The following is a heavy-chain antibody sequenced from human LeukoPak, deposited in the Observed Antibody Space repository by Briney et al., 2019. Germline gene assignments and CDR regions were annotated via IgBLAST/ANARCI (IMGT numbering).Heavy chain of an antibody. D-gene: IGHD5-18*01. J-gene: IGHJ4*02. CDR2: ISYDGSNK. CDR3: AKDLGYSYGPVVGY. V-gene: IGHV3-30*18. Sequence: GRSLRLSCAASGFTFSSYGMHWVRQAPGKGLEWVAVISYDGSNKYYADSVKGRFTISRDNSKNTLYLQMNSLRAEDTAVYYCAKDLGYSYGPVVGYWGQGTLVTVSS. CDR1: GFTFSSYG.